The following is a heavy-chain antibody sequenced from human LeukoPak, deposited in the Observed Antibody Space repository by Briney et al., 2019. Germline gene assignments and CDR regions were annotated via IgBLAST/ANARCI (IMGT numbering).Heavy chain of an antibody. Sequence: SETLSLTCTVSGGSISSGDYYWSWIRQPPGKGLEWIGYIYYSGSTYYNPSLKSRVTISVDTSKNQFSLKLSSVTAADTAVYYCARDGGYSYPMGFLDYWGQGTLVTVSS. CDR2: IYYSGST. CDR3: ARDGGYSYPMGFLDY. J-gene: IGHJ4*02. V-gene: IGHV4-30-4*01. CDR1: GGSISSGDYY. D-gene: IGHD5-18*01.